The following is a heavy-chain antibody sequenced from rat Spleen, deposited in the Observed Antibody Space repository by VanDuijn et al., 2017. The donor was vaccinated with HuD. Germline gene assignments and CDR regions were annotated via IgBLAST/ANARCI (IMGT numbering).Heavy chain of an antibody. CDR1: GFTFSAYY. CDR3: ARRHYGYTDYFDY. D-gene: IGHD1-9*01. CDR2: ISYDGRRI. V-gene: IGHV5-7*01. Sequence: EVQLVESGGDLVQPGRSLKLSCAASGFTFSAYYMAWVRQAPTKGLEWVATISYDGRRIYYRDSVKGRFTISRDNAKSTLSLQMDSLRSEDTATYYCARRHYGYTDYFDYWGQGVMVTVSS. J-gene: IGHJ2*01.